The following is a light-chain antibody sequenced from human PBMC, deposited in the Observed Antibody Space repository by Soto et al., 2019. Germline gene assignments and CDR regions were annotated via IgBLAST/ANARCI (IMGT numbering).Light chain of an antibody. CDR1: QDVMYD. J-gene: IGKJ1*01. CDR3: QQYRSWPRT. Sequence: EIVLTQSPAALSVSPGGRATLSRRASQDVMYDLAWYQQKPGQAPRLLVYGASTRATDAPPRFRGSGSGREFSLTISSLQSEDFATYYCQQYRSWPRTFGQGSRVEIK. CDR2: GAS. V-gene: IGKV3-15*01.